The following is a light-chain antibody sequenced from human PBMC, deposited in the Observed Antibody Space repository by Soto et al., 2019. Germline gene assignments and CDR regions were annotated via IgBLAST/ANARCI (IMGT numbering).Light chain of an antibody. J-gene: IGKJ2*01. V-gene: IGKV4-1*01. CDR3: QQYYDTPHT. Sequence: DIVMTQSPDSLPVSLGERATVNGKSSQSVLYSPNNKTYLAWYQQKPGQPPKLLIYWSSTRESGVPDRFSGSGSGTDFSVTISSLQAEDVAVYYCQQYYDTPHTFGQGTKLEIK. CDR2: WSS. CDR1: QSVLYSPNNKTY.